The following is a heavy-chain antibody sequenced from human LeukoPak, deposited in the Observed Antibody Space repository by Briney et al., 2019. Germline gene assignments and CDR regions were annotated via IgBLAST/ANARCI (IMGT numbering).Heavy chain of an antibody. J-gene: IGHJ5*02. V-gene: IGHV3-66*02. D-gene: IGHD6-13*01. Sequence: PGGSLRLSCAASGFTVSSYYMSWVRRAPVKGLEWVSVIFSGGSTYYADSVKGQFTISRDNSKNTLYLQMNSLRPEDTAVYYCARARGHSSSWYWFDPWGQGTLVTVSS. CDR2: IFSGGST. CDR3: ARARGHSSSWYWFDP. CDR1: GFTVSSYY.